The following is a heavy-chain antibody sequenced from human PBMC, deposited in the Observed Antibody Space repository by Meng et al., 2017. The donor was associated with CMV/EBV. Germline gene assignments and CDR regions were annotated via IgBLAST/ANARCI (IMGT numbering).Heavy chain of an antibody. CDR3: ARGLRGSYPLDY. V-gene: IGHV4-61*01. CDR1: GGSVSSGSYY. CDR2: IYYSGST. Sequence: SETLSLTCTVSGGSVSSGSYYWSWIRQPPGKGLEWIGYIYYSGSTNYNPSLKSRVTISVDTSKNQFSLKLRSVTAADTAVYYCARGLRGSYPLDYWGQGTLVTVSS. D-gene: IGHD1-26*01. J-gene: IGHJ4*02.